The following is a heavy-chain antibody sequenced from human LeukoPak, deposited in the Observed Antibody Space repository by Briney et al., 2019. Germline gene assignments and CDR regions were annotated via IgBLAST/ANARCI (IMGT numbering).Heavy chain of an antibody. J-gene: IGHJ4*02. Sequence: GGTLRLSCAASGFTFSSYGMNWVRQAPGKGLEWVSAISGSGGSTYYADSVKGRFTISRDNSKNTLYLQMNSLRAEDTAVYYCAKLPSGYYGSGSYYKAWIDYWGQGTLVTVSS. D-gene: IGHD3-10*01. CDR3: AKLPSGYYGSGSYYKAWIDY. CDR1: GFTFSSYG. CDR2: ISGSGGST. V-gene: IGHV3-23*01.